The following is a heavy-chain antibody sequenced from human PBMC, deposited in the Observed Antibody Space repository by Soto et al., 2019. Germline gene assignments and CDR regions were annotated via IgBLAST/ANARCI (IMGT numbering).Heavy chain of an antibody. Sequence: GGSLRLSCAASGFXFGSYAMNWLRQAPGRGLECVSFISGSGRTTYYADSVKGRFTVSRDNSKNTLYLQMNSLRAEDTALYYCAKFRGPSYSYYSMDVWGKGTTVTVSS. D-gene: IGHD3-16*01. CDR3: AKFRGPSYSYYSMDV. CDR2: ISGSGRTT. V-gene: IGHV3-23*01. J-gene: IGHJ6*03. CDR1: GFXFGSYA.